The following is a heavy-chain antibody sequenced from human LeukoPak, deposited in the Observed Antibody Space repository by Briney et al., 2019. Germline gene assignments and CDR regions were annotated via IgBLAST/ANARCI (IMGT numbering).Heavy chain of an antibody. Sequence: PSETLSLTCTVSGGSISSSSYYWGWIRQPPGKGLEWIGNIYYSGSTYYNPSLKSRVTISVDTSKNQFSLTLSSVTDADTAVYYCARQVVVVPAAKGLYYDFWSGLPVYWFDPWGQGTLVTVSS. CDR1: GGSISSSSYY. J-gene: IGHJ5*02. CDR2: IYYSGST. D-gene: IGHD2-2*01. V-gene: IGHV4-39*01. CDR3: ARQVVVVPAAKGLYYDFWSGLPVYWFDP.